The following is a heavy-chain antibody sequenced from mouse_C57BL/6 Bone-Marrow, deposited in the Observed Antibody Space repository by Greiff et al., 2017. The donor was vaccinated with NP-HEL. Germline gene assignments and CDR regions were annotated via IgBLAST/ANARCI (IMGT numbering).Heavy chain of an antibody. CDR1: GFTFSSYA. J-gene: IGHJ2*01. CDR3: TRGGLLLYFDY. V-gene: IGHV5-9-1*02. Sequence: DVMLVESGEGLVKPGGSLKLSCAASGFTFSSYAMSWVRQTPEKRLEWVAYISSGGDYIYYADTVKGRFTISRDNARNTLYLQMSSLKSEDTAMYYCTRGGLLLYFDYWGQGTTLTVSS. D-gene: IGHD2-3*01. CDR2: ISSGGDYI.